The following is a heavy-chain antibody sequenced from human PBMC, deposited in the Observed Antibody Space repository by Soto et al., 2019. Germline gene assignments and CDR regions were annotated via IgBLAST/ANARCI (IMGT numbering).Heavy chain of an antibody. CDR3: AGEEYSSSSTPSPFDI. CDR1: GFTFSSYA. CDR2: ISYDGSNK. D-gene: IGHD6-6*01. Sequence: QVQLVESGGGVVQPGRSLRLSCAASGFTFSSYAMHWVRQAPGKGLEWVAVISYDGSNKYYADSVKGRFTISRDNSKNTLYLQMNSRSSEDTAVYYCAGEEYSSSSTPSPFDIWGKGTMVTVSS. J-gene: IGHJ3*02. V-gene: IGHV3-30-3*01.